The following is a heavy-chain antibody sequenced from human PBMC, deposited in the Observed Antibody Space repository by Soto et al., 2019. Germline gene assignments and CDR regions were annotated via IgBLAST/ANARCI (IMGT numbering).Heavy chain of an antibody. V-gene: IGHV4-31*03. CDR1: GASISSGGYY. D-gene: IGHD2-2*02. CDR3: AREASDIVVVPAAIYNWFDP. Sequence: TLCLTCPVSGASISSGGYYWSWIRQHPGKGLEWIGYIYYSGSTYYNPSLKSRVTISVDTSKNQFSLKLSSVTAADTAVYYCAREASDIVVVPAAIYNWFDPWGQGTLVTVYS. J-gene: IGHJ5*02. CDR2: IYYSGST.